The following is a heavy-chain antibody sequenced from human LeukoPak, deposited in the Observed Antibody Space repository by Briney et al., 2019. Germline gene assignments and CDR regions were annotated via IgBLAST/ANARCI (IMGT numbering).Heavy chain of an antibody. CDR1: AGFIGIYS. CDR2: IYTSGST. CDR3: ARSSGIAVAGYFDY. Sequence: SQTLSLTCTVAAGFIGIYSWSWDRQPAGKLLEWIGRIYTSGSTNYNPSLKSRVTMSVDTSKNQFSLKLSSVTAADTAVYYCARSSGIAVAGYFDYWGQGTLVTVSS. J-gene: IGHJ4*02. D-gene: IGHD6-19*01. V-gene: IGHV4-4*07.